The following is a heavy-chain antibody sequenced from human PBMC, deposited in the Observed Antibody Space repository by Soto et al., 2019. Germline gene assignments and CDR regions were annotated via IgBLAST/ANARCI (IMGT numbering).Heavy chain of an antibody. D-gene: IGHD1-1*01. CDR1: GFTFSSYA. V-gene: IGHV3-23*01. CDR3: AKDLTGTIFFDY. Sequence: SLRLSCAASGFTFSSYAMSWVRQAPGKGLEWVSAISGSGGSTYYADSVKGRFTISRDNSKNTLYLQMNSLRAEDTAVYYCAKDLTGTIFFDYWGQGTLVTVSS. J-gene: IGHJ4*02. CDR2: ISGSGGST.